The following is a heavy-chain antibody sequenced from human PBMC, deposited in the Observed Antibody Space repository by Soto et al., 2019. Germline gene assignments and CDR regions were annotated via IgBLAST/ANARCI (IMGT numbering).Heavy chain of an antibody. Sequence: ETRSLTCAVYGGSFSGYYWTWIRQPPGKGLEWIGEINHRGNTNYNPSLKSRVTISVDTSKNQFSLKLTSVTAADTAVYYCARQEVPQWFTKGYYGMDVWDQGTTVTVSS. V-gene: IGHV4-34*01. CDR2: INHRGNT. CDR1: GGSFSGYY. CDR3: ARQEVPQWFTKGYYGMDV. D-gene: IGHD2-8*01. J-gene: IGHJ6*02.